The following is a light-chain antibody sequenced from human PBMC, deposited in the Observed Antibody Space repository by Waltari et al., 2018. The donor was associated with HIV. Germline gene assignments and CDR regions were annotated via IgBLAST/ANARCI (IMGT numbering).Light chain of an antibody. CDR2: EVR. Sequence: QSALTQPPSASGSPGTAVTISCTATGSDVGSQNSVTWYQHHPGKAPKLIIYEVRKRPSGVPDRFSGSKSGNTASLTVSGLQAEDEADYYCSSYAGSYTYVFGTGTRLTVL. CDR3: SSYAGSYTYV. CDR1: GSDVGSQNS. V-gene: IGLV2-8*01. J-gene: IGLJ1*01.